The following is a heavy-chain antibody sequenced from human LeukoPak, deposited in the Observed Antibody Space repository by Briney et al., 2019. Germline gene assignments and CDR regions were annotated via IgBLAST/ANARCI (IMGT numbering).Heavy chain of an antibody. CDR3: ARHPGNHYYHSNTPYNWFDP. V-gene: IGHV4-59*08. J-gene: IGHJ5*02. D-gene: IGHD3-22*01. CDR2: IYYSGST. Sequence: PSETLSLTCTVSGGSISSYYSSWIRQPPGKGLEWIGYIYYSGSTNYNPSLKSRVTISVDTSKNQFSLKLSSVTAADTAVYYCARHPGNHYYHSNTPYNWFDPWGQGTLVTVSS. CDR1: GGSISSYY.